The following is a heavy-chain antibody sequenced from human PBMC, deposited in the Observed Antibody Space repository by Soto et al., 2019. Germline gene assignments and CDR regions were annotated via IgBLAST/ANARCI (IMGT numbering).Heavy chain of an antibody. V-gene: IGHV1-8*01. Sequence: AASVKVSCKASGYTFTSYNINWVRQAPGQGLEWVAGSNSNSGNSDHAQKFQGRLTVTRDTSISTAYMELSSLRSDDTAVYYCVLIGVFDHWGPGTLATV. J-gene: IGHJ4*02. CDR2: SNSNSGNS. CDR3: VLIGVFDH. CDR1: GYTFTSYN. D-gene: IGHD3-3*01.